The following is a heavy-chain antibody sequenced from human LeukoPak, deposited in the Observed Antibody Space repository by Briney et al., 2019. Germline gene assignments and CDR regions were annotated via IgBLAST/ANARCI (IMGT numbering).Heavy chain of an antibody. CDR2: ISGSGGST. CDR1: GFTFSSYT. J-gene: IGHJ3*02. D-gene: IGHD6-19*01. Sequence: TGGSLRLSCAASGFTFSSYTLNWVRQAPGKGLEWVSAISGSGGSTNYADSVKGRFTISRDNSRNTVYLQMNSLRAEDTAVYYCAKHSSGWYGDAFDSWGQGTMVSVSS. CDR3: AKHSSGWYGDAFDS. V-gene: IGHV3-23*01.